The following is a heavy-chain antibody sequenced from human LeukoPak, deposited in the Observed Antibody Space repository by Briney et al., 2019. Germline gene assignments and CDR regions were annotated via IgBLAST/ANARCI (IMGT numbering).Heavy chain of an antibody. J-gene: IGHJ4*02. Sequence: GASVKVSCRASGYTFTGDYVHWVRQAPGQGLEWMGRINPNSGGTNYVQKFQGRVTMTRDTSITTAYMELSRLRSDDTAVYYCASGYSSSSGFDYWGQGTLVTVSS. D-gene: IGHD6-6*01. CDR2: INPNSGGT. CDR1: GYTFTGDY. CDR3: ASGYSSSSGFDY. V-gene: IGHV1-2*06.